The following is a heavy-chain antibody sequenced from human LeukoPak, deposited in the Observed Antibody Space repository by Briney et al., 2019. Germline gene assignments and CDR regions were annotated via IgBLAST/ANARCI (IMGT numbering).Heavy chain of an antibody. CDR1: EFTFSTYA. D-gene: IGHD2-15*01. V-gene: IGHV3-23*01. CDR3: AKAPGGSCYSASDY. Sequence: GGSLRLSCTASEFTFSTYAMSWVRQAPGKGLEWVSVIGGSDDSTYYAGSVKGRFTISRDNSKNTLYLQMNGLRAEDTAVYYCAKAPGGSCYSASDYWGQGTLVSVSS. J-gene: IGHJ4*02. CDR2: IGGSDDST.